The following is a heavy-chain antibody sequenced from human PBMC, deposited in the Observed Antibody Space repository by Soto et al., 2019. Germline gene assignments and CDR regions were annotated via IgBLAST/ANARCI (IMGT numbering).Heavy chain of an antibody. CDR3: TTDHTVRDYDILTGYYRDFDY. Sequence: EVQLVESGGGLVQPGGSLRLSCAASGFTFSNAWMSWVRQAPGKGLEWVGRIKSKTDGGTTDYAAPVKGRFTISRDDSKNTLYLQMNSLTTEDTAVYHCTTDHTVRDYDILTGYYRDFDYWGQGTLVTLSS. V-gene: IGHV3-15*01. CDR2: IKSKTDGGTT. D-gene: IGHD3-9*01. CDR1: GFTFSNAW. J-gene: IGHJ4*02.